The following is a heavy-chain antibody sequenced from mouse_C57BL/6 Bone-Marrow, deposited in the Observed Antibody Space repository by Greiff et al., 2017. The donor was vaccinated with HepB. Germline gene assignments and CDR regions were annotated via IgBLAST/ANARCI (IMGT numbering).Heavy chain of an antibody. CDR3: ASRWLLPLFDY. Sequence: VQLQQSGPELVKPGASVKISCKASGYTFTDYYMNWVKQSHGKSLEWIGDINPNNGGTSYNQKFKGKATLTVDKSSSTAYMELRSLTSEDSAVYYCASRWLLPLFDYWGQGTTLTVSS. CDR1: GYTFTDYY. CDR2: INPNNGGT. J-gene: IGHJ2*01. V-gene: IGHV1-26*01. D-gene: IGHD2-3*01.